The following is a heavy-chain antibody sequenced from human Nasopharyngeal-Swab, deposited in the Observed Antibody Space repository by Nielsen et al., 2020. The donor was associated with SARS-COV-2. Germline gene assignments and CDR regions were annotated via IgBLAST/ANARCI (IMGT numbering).Heavy chain of an antibody. J-gene: IGHJ6*02. CDR1: GYTFTSYD. V-gene: IGHV1-8*01. CDR2: MNPNSGNT. Sequence: ASVNVSCKASGYTFTSYDINWVRQDTEQGLEGMGWMNPNSGNTGYAQKFKGRVTMTRNTSTSTAYMELSRLISEDTDVYYCARAMDVWGQGTTVTVSS. CDR3: ARAMDV.